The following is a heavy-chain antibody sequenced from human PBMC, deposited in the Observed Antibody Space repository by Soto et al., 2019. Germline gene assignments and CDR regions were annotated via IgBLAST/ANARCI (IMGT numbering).Heavy chain of an antibody. J-gene: IGHJ6*02. V-gene: IGHV1-18*01. D-gene: IGHD1-1*01. CDR3: ARDVEPFGYYYYYGRDV. CDR2: ISAYNGNT. CDR1: GYTFTSYG. Sequence: ASVKVSCKASGYTFTSYGISWVRQAPGQGLEWMGWISAYNGNTNYAQKLQGRVTMTTDTSTSTAYMELRSLRSDDTAVYYCARDVEPFGYYYYYGRDVWGQGPTVTVSS.